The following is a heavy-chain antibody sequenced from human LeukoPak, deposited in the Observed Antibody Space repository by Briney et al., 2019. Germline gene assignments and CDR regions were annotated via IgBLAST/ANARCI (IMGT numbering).Heavy chain of an antibody. CDR3: ARGRTGWYFDY. V-gene: IGHV4-34*01. CDR2: INHSGST. J-gene: IGHJ4*02. D-gene: IGHD6-19*01. CDR1: GGSFSGYY. Sequence: SETLSLTCAVYGGSFSGYYWSWTRQPPGKGLEWIGEINHSGSTNYNPSLKSRVTISVDTSKNQFSLKLSSVTAADTAVYYCARGRTGWYFDYWGQGTLVTVSS.